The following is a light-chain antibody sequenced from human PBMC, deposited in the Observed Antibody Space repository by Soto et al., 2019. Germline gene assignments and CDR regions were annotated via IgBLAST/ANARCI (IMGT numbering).Light chain of an antibody. CDR2: GAS. J-gene: IGKJ5*01. CDR1: QSVGNS. CDR3: QQYDNWPPIT. V-gene: IGKV3-15*01. Sequence: ETGLTQSPGTLYFSPGERATLSCRASQSVGNSHVAWYQQRRGLPPRLLIYGASTRATGIPARFSGSGSGTEFTLTISSLQSEDFAVYYCQQYDNWPPITFGQGTRLEIK.